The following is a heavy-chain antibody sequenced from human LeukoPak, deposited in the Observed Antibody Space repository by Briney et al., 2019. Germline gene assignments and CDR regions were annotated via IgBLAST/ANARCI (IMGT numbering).Heavy chain of an antibody. Sequence: GGSLRLSCAASGFTFSSYAMYWVRQAPGKGQEWVALISKDGSNEDHADSVKGRFTISRDNSKDTLYLQMSSLRVEDTAVYYCAREAYYGSGRSRQPSPVWGQGTLVTVSS. CDR3: AREAYYGSGRSRQPSPV. CDR2: ISKDGSNE. V-gene: IGHV3-30*15. D-gene: IGHD3-10*01. J-gene: IGHJ4*02. CDR1: GFTFSSYA.